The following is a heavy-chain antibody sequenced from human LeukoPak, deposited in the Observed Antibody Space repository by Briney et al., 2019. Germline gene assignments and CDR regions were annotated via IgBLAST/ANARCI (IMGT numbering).Heavy chain of an antibody. D-gene: IGHD2-2*01. J-gene: IGHJ5*02. CDR3: ARAHSGDIVVVPAAIGWFDP. CDR2: IYNSVST. CDR1: GGSISSHF. Sequence: SETLCLTCSVSGGSISSHFWNWIRQPPGKGLEWIGYIYNSVSTNYNPSLESRVTISVDTSMKQVSLKLSSVTAADTAVYYCARAHSGDIVVVPAAIGWFDPWGQGTLVTVSS. V-gene: IGHV4-59*11.